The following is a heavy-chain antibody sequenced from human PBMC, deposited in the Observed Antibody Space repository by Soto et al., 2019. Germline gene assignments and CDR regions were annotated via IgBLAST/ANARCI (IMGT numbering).Heavy chain of an antibody. CDR3: ARQYSGYDPHYYYYGMDV. J-gene: IGHJ6*02. D-gene: IGHD5-12*01. CDR1: GGTFSSYA. CDR2: IIPIFGTA. V-gene: IGHV1-69*13. Sequence: ASVKGSCKASGGTFSSYAISWVRQAPGQGLEWMGGIIPIFGTANYAQKFQGRVTITADESTSTAYMELSSLRSEDTAVYYCARQYSGYDPHYYYYGMDVWGQGTTVTVSS.